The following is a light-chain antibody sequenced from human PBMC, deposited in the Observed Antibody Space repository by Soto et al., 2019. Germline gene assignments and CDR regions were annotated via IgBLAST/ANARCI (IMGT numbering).Light chain of an antibody. CDR3: ETWDSNTRV. Sequence: QSVLTQSSSASASLGSSVKLTCTLSSGHSNNIIACHQQHLGKAPRYLMKLEAGGRYNKGSGVPERFSGSSSGADRYLTISNLQFEDEGDYYCETWDSNTRVFGGGTKLTVL. CDR1: SGHSNNI. V-gene: IGLV4-60*02. CDR2: LEAGGRY. J-gene: IGLJ3*02.